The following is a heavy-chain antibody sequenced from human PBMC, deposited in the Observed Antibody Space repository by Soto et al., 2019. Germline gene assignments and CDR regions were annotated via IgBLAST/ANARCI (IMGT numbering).Heavy chain of an antibody. D-gene: IGHD4-4*01. CDR2: ISYDGSNK. Sequence: QVQLVESGGGVVQPGRSLRLSCAASGFTFSSYAMHWVRQAPGKGLEWVAVISYDGSNKYYADSVKGRFTISRDNSKNPLYLQMNSLRAAGTAVYYCARDAYSLSFVSFDYWGQGTLVTVSS. CDR3: ARDAYSLSFVSFDY. V-gene: IGHV3-30-3*01. J-gene: IGHJ4*02. CDR1: GFTFSSYA.